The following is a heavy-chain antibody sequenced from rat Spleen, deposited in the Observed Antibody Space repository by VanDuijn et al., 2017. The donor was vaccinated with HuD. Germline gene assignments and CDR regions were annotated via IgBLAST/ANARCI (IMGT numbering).Heavy chain of an antibody. CDR2: ISYSGST. D-gene: IGHD1-4*01. Sequence: EVQLQESGPGLVKPSQSLSLTCSVTGYSITSNYWGWIRKFPGNKMEWIGHISYSGSTSYNPSLKSRISITRDTSKNQFFLQLNSVTTEDTDTYYCARELPGYPLDYWGQVVMVTVSS. CDR1: GYSITSNY. V-gene: IGHV3-1*01. CDR3: ARELPGYPLDY. J-gene: IGHJ2*01.